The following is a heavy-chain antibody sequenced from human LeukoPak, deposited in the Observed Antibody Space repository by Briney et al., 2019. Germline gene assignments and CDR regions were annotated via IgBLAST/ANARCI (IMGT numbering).Heavy chain of an antibody. J-gene: IGHJ4*02. Sequence: GGSLRLSCAASGFTFSSYAMHWVRQAPGKGLEWVAVISYDGSNKYYADSVKGRFTISRDNSKNTLCLQMNSLRAEDTAVYYCARESGNEQEEYYFDYWGQGTLVTVSS. D-gene: IGHD3-10*01. V-gene: IGHV3-30-3*01. CDR1: GFTFSSYA. CDR3: ARESGNEQEEYYFDY. CDR2: ISYDGSNK.